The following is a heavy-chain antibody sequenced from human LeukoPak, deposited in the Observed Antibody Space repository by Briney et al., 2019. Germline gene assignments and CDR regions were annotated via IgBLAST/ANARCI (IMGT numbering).Heavy chain of an antibody. D-gene: IGHD3-22*01. CDR3: ARDRGDYYDSSGTRGYFDY. J-gene: IGHJ4*02. CDR2: ISSSSSYI. Sequence: GRSLRLSCAASGFTFSSYSMNWVRQAPGKGLEWVSSISSSSSYIYYADSVKGRFTISRDNAKNSLYLQMNSLRAEDTAVYYCARDRGDYYDSSGTRGYFDYWGQGTLVTVSS. V-gene: IGHV3-21*01. CDR1: GFTFSSYS.